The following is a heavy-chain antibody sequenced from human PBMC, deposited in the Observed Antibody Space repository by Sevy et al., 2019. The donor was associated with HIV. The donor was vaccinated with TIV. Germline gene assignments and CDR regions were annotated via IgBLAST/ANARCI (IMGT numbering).Heavy chain of an antibody. V-gene: IGHV3-30*03. CDR1: GFTFSRNG. Sequence: GGSLRLSCAASGFTFSRNGMHWVRQVPGKGLEWVALISYDGDSKNYADSVKGRFTISRDNSKNTVYLHMNSLRSEDTAVYYCARDAAGHYDFWSGYYEFDYWGQGTLVTVSS. D-gene: IGHD3-3*01. J-gene: IGHJ4*02. CDR3: ARDAAGHYDFWSGYYEFDY. CDR2: ISYDGDSK.